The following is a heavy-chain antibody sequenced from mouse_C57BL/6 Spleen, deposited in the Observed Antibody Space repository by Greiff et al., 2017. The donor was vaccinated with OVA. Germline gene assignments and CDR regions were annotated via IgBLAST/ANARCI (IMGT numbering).Heavy chain of an antibody. J-gene: IGHJ1*03. Sequence: EVQLQQSGPGLVKPSQSLSLTCSVTGYSITSGYYWNWIRQLPGNKLEWMGYISYDGSNNYNPSFKNRISITRDTSKNQFFLKLNSVTTEDAATYCCARGGSYFDVWGTGTTVTVSS. V-gene: IGHV3-6*01. CDR2: ISYDGSN. CDR3: ARGGSYFDV. CDR1: GYSITSGYY.